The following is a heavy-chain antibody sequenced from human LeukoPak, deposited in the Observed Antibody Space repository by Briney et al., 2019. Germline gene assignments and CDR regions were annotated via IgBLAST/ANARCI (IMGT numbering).Heavy chain of an antibody. D-gene: IGHD4-17*01. CDR3: ARLRTETTNYDAFDI. Sequence: GGSLRLSCAASGFTVSSNYMSWVRQAPGKGLEWVSVIYSGGSTYYADSVKGRFTISRDNSKNTLYLQMNSLRAEDTAVYYCARLRTETTNYDAFDIWGQGTMVTVSS. V-gene: IGHV3-53*01. CDR2: IYSGGST. CDR1: GFTVSSNY. J-gene: IGHJ3*02.